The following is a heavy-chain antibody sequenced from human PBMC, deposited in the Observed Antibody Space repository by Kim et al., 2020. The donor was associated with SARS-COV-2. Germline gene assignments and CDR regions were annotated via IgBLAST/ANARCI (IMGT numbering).Heavy chain of an antibody. V-gene: IGHV3-33*01. J-gene: IGHJ3*01. D-gene: IGHD3-22*01. CDR3: AMDYDSSGFWAFDA. Sequence: GGSLRLSCAGSGFIFSSYGINWVRQAPGKGLEWVSLIWHDGTKKYYADSVKGRLTISRDNSKTTLYLEMNNLRVEDTAMYYFAMDYDSSGFWAFDAWGQG. CDR1: GFIFSSYG. CDR2: IWHDGTKK.